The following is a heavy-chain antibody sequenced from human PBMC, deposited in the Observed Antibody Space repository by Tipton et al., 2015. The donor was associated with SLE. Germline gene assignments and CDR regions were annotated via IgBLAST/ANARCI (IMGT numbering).Heavy chain of an antibody. Sequence: TLSLTRTVSGGSISSRNWSWIRQPPGKGLEWIGHFSYSAPTYNPSLKSRVTMSLDTSKSQFSLKLSSVTPADTAVYYCATIDPDGHTGVTPGDNWGQGTLVTVSS. V-gene: IGHV4-59*11. CDR2: FSYSAPT. J-gene: IGHJ4*02. CDR1: GGSISSRN. D-gene: IGHD2-8*02. CDR3: ATIDPDGHTGVTPGDN.